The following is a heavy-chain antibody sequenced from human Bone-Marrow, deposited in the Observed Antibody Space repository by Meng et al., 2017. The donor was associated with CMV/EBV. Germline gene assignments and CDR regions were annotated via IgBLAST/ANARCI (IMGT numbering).Heavy chain of an antibody. V-gene: IGHV1-18*01. CDR1: GYTFTSYG. Sequence: ASVKVSCKASGYTFTSYGISWVRQAPGQGLEWMGWISAYNGNTNYAQKLQGRVTMTTDTSTSTAHMELRSLRSDDTAVYYCARYCSSTGCYLYYYYGMDVWGQGTTVTVSS. CDR3: ARYCSSTGCYLYYYYGMDV. D-gene: IGHD2-2*01. J-gene: IGHJ6*02. CDR2: ISAYNGNT.